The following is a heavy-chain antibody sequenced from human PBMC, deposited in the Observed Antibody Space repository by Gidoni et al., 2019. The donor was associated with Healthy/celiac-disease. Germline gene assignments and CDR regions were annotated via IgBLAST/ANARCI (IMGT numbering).Heavy chain of an antibody. Sequence: QVQLVESGGGVVQPGRSLRLSCAASGFTFSSYGMHWVRQAPGKGLEWVAVISYDGSNKYYADSVKGRFTISRDNSKNTLYLQMNSLRAEDTAVYYCAKDDCSSTSCSYYYYMDVWGKGPRSPSP. V-gene: IGHV3-30*18. CDR2: ISYDGSNK. CDR1: GFTFSSYG. CDR3: AKDDCSSTSCSYYYYMDV. D-gene: IGHD2-2*01. J-gene: IGHJ6*03.